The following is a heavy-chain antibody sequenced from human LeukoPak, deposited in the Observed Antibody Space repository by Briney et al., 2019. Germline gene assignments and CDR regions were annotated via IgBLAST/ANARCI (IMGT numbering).Heavy chain of an antibody. CDR2: ISGSGGST. V-gene: IGHV3-23*01. Sequence: PGGSLRLSCAASGFTFSSYAMSWVRQAPGKGLEWVSAISGSGGSTYYADSVKGRFTIPRDNSKNTLYLQMNSLRAEDTAVYYCAKVAYYYGSGSYVDYWGQGTLVTVSS. J-gene: IGHJ4*02. CDR3: AKVAYYYGSGSYVDY. CDR1: GFTFSSYA. D-gene: IGHD3-10*01.